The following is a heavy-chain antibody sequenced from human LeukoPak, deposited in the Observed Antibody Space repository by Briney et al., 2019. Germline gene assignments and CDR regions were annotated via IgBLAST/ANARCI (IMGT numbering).Heavy chain of an antibody. CDR3: AGDQDGSGSYDY. CDR2: ISSSSSYI. V-gene: IGHV3-21*01. CDR1: GFTFSSYS. Sequence: GGSLRLSCAASGFTFSSYSMNWVRQAPGKGLEWVSSISSSSSYIYYADSVKGRFTISRDNAKNSLYLQMNSLRAEDTAVYYCAGDQDGSGSYDYWGQGTLVTVSS. J-gene: IGHJ4*02. D-gene: IGHD3-10*01.